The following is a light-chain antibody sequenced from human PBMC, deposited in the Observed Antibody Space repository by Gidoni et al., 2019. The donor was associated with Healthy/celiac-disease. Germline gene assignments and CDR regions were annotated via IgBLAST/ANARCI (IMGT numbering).Light chain of an antibody. CDR2: KAS. CDR1: QSISSW. V-gene: IGKV1-5*03. J-gene: IGKJ1*01. Sequence: DIQMTQSPSTLSASVGDRVTITCRASQSISSWLAWYQQRPGKAPKLLTYKASSLESGVPSRFSGSGSGTEFTITISRLQPDDFATYYCQQYKSYWTFGQGTKVEIK. CDR3: QQYKSYWT.